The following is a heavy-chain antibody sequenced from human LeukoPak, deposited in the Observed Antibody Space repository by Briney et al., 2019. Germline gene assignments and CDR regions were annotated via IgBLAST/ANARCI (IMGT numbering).Heavy chain of an antibody. D-gene: IGHD4-23*01. Sequence: SETLSLTCTVSGGSISSGGYYWSWIRQHPGKGLEWIGYIYYSGSTYYNPSLKSRVTISVDTSKNQFSLKLSSVTAADTAVYYCARAHYGGSLGSWFDPWGQGTLVTVSS. CDR2: IYYSGST. CDR3: ARAHYGGSLGSWFDP. J-gene: IGHJ5*02. CDR1: GGSISSGGYY. V-gene: IGHV4-31*03.